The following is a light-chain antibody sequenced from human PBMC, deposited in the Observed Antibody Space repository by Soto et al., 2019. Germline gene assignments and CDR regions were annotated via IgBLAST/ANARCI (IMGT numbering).Light chain of an antibody. CDR1: SSDVGGYNY. CDR2: EVS. Sequence: SVLTQPASVSGSPGQSLTISCTGSSSDVGGYNYVSWYQQYPGKPPKLMISEVSNRPSGVSSRFSGSKAGNTASLTISGLQAEDEADYYCSSYTSASTLYVFGTGTKVTVL. J-gene: IGLJ1*01. V-gene: IGLV2-14*01. CDR3: SSYTSASTLYV.